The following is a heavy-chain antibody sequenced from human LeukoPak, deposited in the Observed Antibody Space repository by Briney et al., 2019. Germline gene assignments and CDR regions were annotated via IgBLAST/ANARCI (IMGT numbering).Heavy chain of an antibody. V-gene: IGHV4-59*12. CDR2: IYYSGST. D-gene: IGHD3-10*01. CDR3: ARDSNHGSGSYYNTYYYGMDV. CDR1: GGSISSYY. Sequence: SETLSLTCTVSGGSISSYYWSWIRQPPGKGLEWIGYIYYSGSTYYNPSLKSRVTISVDTSKNQFSLKLSSVTAADTAVYYCARDSNHGSGSYYNTYYYGMDVWGQGTTVTVSS. J-gene: IGHJ6*02.